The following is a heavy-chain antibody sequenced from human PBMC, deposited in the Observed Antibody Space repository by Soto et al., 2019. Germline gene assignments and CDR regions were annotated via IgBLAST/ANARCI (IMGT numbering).Heavy chain of an antibody. D-gene: IGHD6-19*01. J-gene: IGHJ5*02. V-gene: IGHV4-61*01. Sequence: PSETLSLTCTVSGGSVSSGSYYWSWIRQPPGKGLEWIGYIYYSGSTNYNPSLKSRVTISVDTSKNQFSLKLSSVTAADTAVYYCARVVGSGHQVGWFDPWGQGTLVTAPQ. CDR2: IYYSGST. CDR3: ARVVGSGHQVGWFDP. CDR1: GGSVSSGSYY.